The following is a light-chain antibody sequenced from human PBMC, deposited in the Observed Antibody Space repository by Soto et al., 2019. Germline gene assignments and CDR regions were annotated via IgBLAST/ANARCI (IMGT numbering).Light chain of an antibody. V-gene: IGKV1-9*01. CDR2: AAS. Sequence: DIQLTQSPSFLSASIGDRVTITCRASQGISNYLAWYQQKPEKAPKLLIFAASTLQSGVPSRFSGSGSGTEFTLTIISLQPEDFATYWCQQVNSTPFTFGPGTKVDIK. CDR1: QGISNY. CDR3: QQVNSTPFT. J-gene: IGKJ3*01.